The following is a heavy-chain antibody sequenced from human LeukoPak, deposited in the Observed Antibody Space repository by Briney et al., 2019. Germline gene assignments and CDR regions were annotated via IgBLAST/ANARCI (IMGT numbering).Heavy chain of an antibody. D-gene: IGHD3-3*01. J-gene: IGHJ3*02. CDR1: GFNFNTDW. Sequence: GGSLRLSCAASGFNFNTDWMTWVRQAPGKGLEWVANINQDGSKKNYVDSVKGRFTISRDNAKNSLDLQMESLRAEDTAVYYCAKDTGSPADAITMEDNAFDIWGQGTMVTVSS. CDR2: INQDGSKK. CDR3: AKDTGSPADAITMEDNAFDI. V-gene: IGHV3-7*03.